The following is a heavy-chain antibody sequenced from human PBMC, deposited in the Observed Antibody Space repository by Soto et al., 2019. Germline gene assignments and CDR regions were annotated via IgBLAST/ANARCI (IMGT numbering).Heavy chain of an antibody. V-gene: IGHV3-7*01. CDR1: GFTFSNYW. CDR3: ARKLVEY. CDR2: IKQDGSEV. Sequence: EVQLVESGGGLVQPGGTLRLSCAASGFTFSNYWMSWVRQAPGKGLEWVANIKQDGSEVNYVDSAKGRFTIARDHGTNSLYLQMNSMRVDVTAVYYCARKLVEYWGQGTLVT. D-gene: IGHD6-13*01. J-gene: IGHJ4*02.